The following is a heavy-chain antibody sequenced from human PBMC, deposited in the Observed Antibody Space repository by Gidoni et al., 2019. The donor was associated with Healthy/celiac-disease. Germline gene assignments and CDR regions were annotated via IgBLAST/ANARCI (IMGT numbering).Heavy chain of an antibody. Sequence: QVQLVESGGGVVKPGRSLRLSCAASGFTFSSYGMHWVRQAPGKGLEWVAVISYDGSNKYYADSVKGRFTISRDNSKNTLYLQMNSLRAEDTAVYYCAKEGAPMIYYYYMDVWGKGTTVTVSS. CDR2: ISYDGSNK. CDR1: GFTFSSYG. CDR3: AKEGAPMIYYYYMDV. J-gene: IGHJ6*03. D-gene: IGHD3-16*01. V-gene: IGHV3-30*18.